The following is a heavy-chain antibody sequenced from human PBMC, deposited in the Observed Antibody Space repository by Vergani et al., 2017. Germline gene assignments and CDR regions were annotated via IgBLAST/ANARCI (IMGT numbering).Heavy chain of an antibody. D-gene: IGHD3-9*01. Sequence: QVQLVESGGGVVQPGRSLRLSCAASGFTFSSYGMHWVRQAPGKGLEWVAVISYDGSNKYYADSVKGRFTISRDNSKNTLYLQMNSLRAEDTAVYYCAKGGYYDILTGHFDDWGQGTLGTVSS. CDR3: AKGGYYDILTGHFDD. J-gene: IGHJ4*02. CDR1: GFTFSSYG. CDR2: ISYDGSNK. V-gene: IGHV3-30*18.